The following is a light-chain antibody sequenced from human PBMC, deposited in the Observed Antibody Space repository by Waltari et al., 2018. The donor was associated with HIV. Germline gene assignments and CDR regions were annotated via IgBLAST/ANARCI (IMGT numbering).Light chain of an antibody. V-gene: IGLV2-11*01. CDR1: SSDIGAYDY. J-gene: IGLJ2*01. Sequence: HSALTQPRSVSGSPGQSVTISCTGTSSDIGAYDYVSWFQKFPGRAPKLLIFDVNKRPSGVPDLFSGFKSGDTASLTISVLQPDDESDYFCSSYGGVASYLIFGGGTTLTVL. CDR3: SSYGGVASYLI. CDR2: DVN.